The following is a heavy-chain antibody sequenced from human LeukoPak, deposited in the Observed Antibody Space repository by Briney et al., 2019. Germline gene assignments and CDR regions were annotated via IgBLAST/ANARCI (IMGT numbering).Heavy chain of an antibody. D-gene: IGHD2-2*01. CDR1: GFTFSSYS. CDR2: ISSSSSTI. Sequence: GGSLRLSCAASGFTFSSYSMNWVRQAPGKGLEWVSYISSSSSTIYYADSVKGRFTISRDNAKNSLYLQMNSLRAEDTAVYYCARGGYCSSTSCRIGGPFDYWGQGTLVTVSS. CDR3: ARGGYCSSTSCRIGGPFDY. J-gene: IGHJ4*02. V-gene: IGHV3-48*01.